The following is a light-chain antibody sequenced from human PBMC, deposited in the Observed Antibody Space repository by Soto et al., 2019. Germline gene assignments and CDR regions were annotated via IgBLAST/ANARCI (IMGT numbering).Light chain of an antibody. CDR3: QQRSNWPRT. V-gene: IGKV3-11*01. Sequence: EILMTPSKVTLSVYQGERATLPGSASQSVSSNLAWYQQKPGQAPRLLIYDASNRAAGIPARFSGSGSGTDFTLTISSLEPEDFAVYYCQQRSNWPRTFGQGTTLDIK. CDR1: QSVSSN. CDR2: DAS. J-gene: IGKJ1*01.